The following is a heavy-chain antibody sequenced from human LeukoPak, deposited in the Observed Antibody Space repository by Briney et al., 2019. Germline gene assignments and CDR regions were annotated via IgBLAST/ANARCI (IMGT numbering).Heavy chain of an antibody. V-gene: IGHV1-46*01. J-gene: IGHJ6*02. CDR1: GYTFTSYY. CDR2: INPSGGST. Sequence: GASVKVSCKASGYTFTSYYMHWVRQAPGQGLEWMGIINPSGGSTSYAQKFQGRVTITADESTSTAYMELSSLRSEDTAVYYCATGSYDFWSGYYSSPGYYGTDVWGQGTTITVSS. D-gene: IGHD3-3*01. CDR3: ATGSYDFWSGYYSSPGYYGTDV.